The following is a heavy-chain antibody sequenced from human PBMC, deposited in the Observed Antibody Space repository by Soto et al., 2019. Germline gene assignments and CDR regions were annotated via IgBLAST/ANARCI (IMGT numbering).Heavy chain of an antibody. CDR2: IRPDGNEI. Sequence: PGGSLRLSCVASGFTLSTYWMAWVRQTPGKGLECVANIRPDGNEINYVDSVKGRFTISRDNAKNSLFLQMNSLRHDDTAVYYCGTDQWGGAFDIGGQGTTVTASS. V-gene: IGHV3-7*01. CDR3: GTDQWGGAFDI. CDR1: GFTLSTYW. J-gene: IGHJ3*02. D-gene: IGHD3-10*01.